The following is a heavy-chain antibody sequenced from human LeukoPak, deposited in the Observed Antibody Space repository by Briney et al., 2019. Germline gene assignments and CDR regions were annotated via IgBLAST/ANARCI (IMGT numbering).Heavy chain of an antibody. CDR1: GFTFSSYW. Sequence: GGSLRLSCAASGFTFSSYWMHWVRQAPGKGLLWVSRINSDGSVTTYADSVKGRFTISRDNAKNTLYLQMNSLRAEDAAVYYCTRATGSFYGLGYWGQGTLVTVSS. CDR3: TRATGSFYGLGY. D-gene: IGHD1-26*01. CDR2: INSDGSVT. J-gene: IGHJ4*02. V-gene: IGHV3-74*01.